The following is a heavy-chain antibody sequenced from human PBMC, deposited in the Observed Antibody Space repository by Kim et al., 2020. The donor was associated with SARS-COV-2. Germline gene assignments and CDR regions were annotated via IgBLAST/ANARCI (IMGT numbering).Heavy chain of an antibody. Sequence: ASVKVSCKASGYTFTSYYMHWVRQAPGQGLEWMGIINPSGGSTSYAQKFQGRVTMTRDTSTSTVYMELSSLRSEDTAVYYCARVAVTPPADGLYFDYWGQGTLVTVSS. CDR1: GYTFTSYY. CDR2: INPSGGST. V-gene: IGHV1-46*01. J-gene: IGHJ4*02. D-gene: IGHD5-18*01. CDR3: ARVAVTPPADGLYFDY.